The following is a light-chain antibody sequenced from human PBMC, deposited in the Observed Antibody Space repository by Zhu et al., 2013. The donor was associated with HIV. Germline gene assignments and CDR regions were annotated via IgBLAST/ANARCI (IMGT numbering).Light chain of an antibody. CDR2: GAS. Sequence: EIVLTQSPGTLSLSPGERVTLSCRASQSVSSNLAWYQQKFGQAPRLLIYGASSRATGIPDRFSGSGSGTDFTLTISRLEPEDFAVYYCQHYGSSPPRFTFGPGTKVDIK. J-gene: IGKJ3*01. V-gene: IGKV3-20*01. CDR1: QSVSSN. CDR3: QHYGSSPPRFT.